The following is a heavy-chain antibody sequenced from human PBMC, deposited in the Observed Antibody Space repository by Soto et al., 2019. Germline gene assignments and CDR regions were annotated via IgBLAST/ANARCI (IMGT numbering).Heavy chain of an antibody. CDR2: ITSSSSSI. Sequence: GGSLRLSCAASGFTFSSYGMHWVRQAPGKGLEWVSYITSSSSSIYYADSVKGRFTISRDNAKNSLYLQMNSLRAEDTAKYYCARVMSISWYFDLWGRGTLVTVSS. CDR3: ARVMSISWYFDL. CDR1: GFTFSSYG. V-gene: IGHV3-48*01. J-gene: IGHJ2*01. D-gene: IGHD5-12*01.